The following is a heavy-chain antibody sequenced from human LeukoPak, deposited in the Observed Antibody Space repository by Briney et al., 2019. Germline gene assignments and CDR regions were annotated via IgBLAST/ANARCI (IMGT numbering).Heavy chain of an antibody. D-gene: IGHD3-10*01. Sequence: ASVKVSCKASGGTFSSYAISWVRQAPGQGLEWMGGIIPIFGTANYAQKFQGRVTITADESTSTAYMELSSLRSEDTAVYYCAKSPLYGSGSFGDYWGQGTLVTVSS. CDR3: AKSPLYGSGSFGDY. V-gene: IGHV1-69*13. CDR1: GGTFSSYA. CDR2: IIPIFGTA. J-gene: IGHJ4*02.